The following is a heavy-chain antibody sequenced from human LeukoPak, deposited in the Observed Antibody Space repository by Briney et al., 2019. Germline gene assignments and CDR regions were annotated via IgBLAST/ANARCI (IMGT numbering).Heavy chain of an antibody. Sequence: PGGSLRLSCAASGFTFSSYAMSWVRQAPGKGQEWVSAISSSGGSTYYADSVKGRFTISRDNSKNTLYLQMNSLRAEDTAVYYCAKGTLDIVVVPAAPKVYYFDYWGQGTLVTVSS. CDR1: GFTFSSYA. CDR3: AKGTLDIVVVPAAPKVYYFDY. J-gene: IGHJ4*02. D-gene: IGHD2-2*01. V-gene: IGHV3-23*01. CDR2: ISSSGGST.